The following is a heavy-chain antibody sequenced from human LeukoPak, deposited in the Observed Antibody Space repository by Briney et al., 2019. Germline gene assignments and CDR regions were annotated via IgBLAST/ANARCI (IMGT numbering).Heavy chain of an antibody. CDR3: AELGITMIGGV. CDR2: ISSDSSYI. Sequence: GGSLRLSCAASGFTFNTYSMNWVRQAPGKGLEWVSSISSDSSYIYYADSVKGRFTISRDNAKNSLYLQMNSLRAEDTAVYYCAELGITMIGGVWGKGTTVTISS. CDR1: GFTFNTYS. D-gene: IGHD3-10*02. V-gene: IGHV3-21*01. J-gene: IGHJ6*04.